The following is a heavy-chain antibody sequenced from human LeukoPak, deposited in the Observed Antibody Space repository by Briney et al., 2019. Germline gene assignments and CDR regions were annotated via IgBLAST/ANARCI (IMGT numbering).Heavy chain of an antibody. Sequence: GGSLRLSCAASGFNFSNYAMTWVRQAPGKGLEWVSAVTGSSSNTYYADSVKGRFTISRDNAKNSLYLQMNSLRAEDTAVYYCARDTYDILTGYYKWAFDIWGQGTMVTVSS. J-gene: IGHJ3*02. D-gene: IGHD3-9*01. CDR1: GFNFSNYA. CDR3: ARDTYDILTGYYKWAFDI. CDR2: VTGSSSNT. V-gene: IGHV3-21*06.